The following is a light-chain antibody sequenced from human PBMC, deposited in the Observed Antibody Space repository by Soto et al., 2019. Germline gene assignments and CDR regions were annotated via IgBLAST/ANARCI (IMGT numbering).Light chain of an antibody. CDR3: MIWHSSAVV. J-gene: IGLJ2*01. CDR2: YKSDSDK. Sequence: QPVLTQPSSLSASPGASASLTCTLRSGINVGTYRIYWYQQKPGSPPQYLLRYKSDSDKQQGSGVPSRFSGSKDASANAGIFLISGLQSEDEADYYCMIWHSSAVVFGGGTKVTVL. CDR1: SGINVGTYR. V-gene: IGLV5-45*02.